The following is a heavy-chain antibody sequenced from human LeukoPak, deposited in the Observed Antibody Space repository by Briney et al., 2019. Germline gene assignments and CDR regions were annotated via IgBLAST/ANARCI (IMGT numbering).Heavy chain of an antibody. CDR1: GFTFSSYA. J-gene: IGHJ4*02. D-gene: IGHD6-19*01. Sequence: GGSLRLSCAASGFTFSSYAMSWVRQAPGKGLEWVSAISGSGGSTYYADSVKGRFTISRDNSKNALYLQMNSLRAKDTAVYYCARYSSDYFDYWGQGTLVTASS. V-gene: IGHV3-23*01. CDR3: ARYSSDYFDY. CDR2: ISGSGGST.